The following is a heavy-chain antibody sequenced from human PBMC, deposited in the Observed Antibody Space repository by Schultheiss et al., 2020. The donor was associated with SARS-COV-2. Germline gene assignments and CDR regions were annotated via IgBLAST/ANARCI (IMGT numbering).Heavy chain of an antibody. V-gene: IGHV3-30*03. CDR1: GFTFSSYG. J-gene: IGHJ6*02. CDR2: ISYDGSNK. D-gene: IGHD2-15*01. CDR3: ARAAGGSRDYYYYGMDV. Sequence: GGSLRLSCAASGFTFSSYGMHWVRQAPGKGLEWVAVISYDGSNKYYADSVKGRFTVSRDNSKNTLYLQMNSLRAEDTAVYYCARAAGGSRDYYYYGMDVWGQGTTVTVSS.